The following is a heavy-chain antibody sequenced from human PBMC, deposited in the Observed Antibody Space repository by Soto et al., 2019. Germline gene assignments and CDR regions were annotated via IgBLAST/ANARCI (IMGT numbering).Heavy chain of an antibody. Sequence: SETLSLTCTVSGGSISSGGYYWSWIRQHPGKGLEWIGYIYYSGSTYYNPSLKSRVTISVDTSKNQFSLKLSSLRSEDTALYYCANDIIVIPGAKGLDYWGQGALVTVSS. CDR3: ANDIIVIPGAKGLDY. V-gene: IGHV4-31*03. CDR1: GGSISSGGYY. D-gene: IGHD2-2*01. CDR2: IYYSGST. J-gene: IGHJ4*02.